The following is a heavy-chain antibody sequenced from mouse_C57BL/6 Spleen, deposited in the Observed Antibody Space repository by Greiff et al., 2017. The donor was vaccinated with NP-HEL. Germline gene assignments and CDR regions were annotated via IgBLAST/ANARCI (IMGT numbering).Heavy chain of an antibody. CDR2: IDPSDSYT. CDR3: ARSRGTDLYFDV. V-gene: IGHV1-59*01. CDR1: GYTFTSYW. Sequence: QVQLQQPGAELVRPGTSVKLSCKASGYTFTSYWMHWVKQRPGQGLEWIGVIDPSDSYTNYNQKFKGKATLTVDTSSSTAYMQLSSLTSEDSAVYYCARSRGTDLYFDVWGTGTTVTVSS. J-gene: IGHJ1*03. D-gene: IGHD4-1*01.